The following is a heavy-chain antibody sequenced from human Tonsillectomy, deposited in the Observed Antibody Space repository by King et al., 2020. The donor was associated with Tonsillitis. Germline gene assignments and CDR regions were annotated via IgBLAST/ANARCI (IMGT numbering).Heavy chain of an antibody. V-gene: IGHV1-8*01. CDR2: RNPNSGNT. D-gene: IGHD3-3*01. CDR3: AGVSLYYDFWSYYYYYMDV. J-gene: IGHJ6*03. CDR1: GYTFTSYD. Sequence: QLVQSGAEVKKPGASVKVSCKASGYTFTSYDINWVRQATGQGLEWMGWRNPNSGNTGYAQKFQGRVTMTRNTSISTAYMELSSLRSEDTAVYYCAGVSLYYDFWSYYYYYMDVWGKGTTVTVSS.